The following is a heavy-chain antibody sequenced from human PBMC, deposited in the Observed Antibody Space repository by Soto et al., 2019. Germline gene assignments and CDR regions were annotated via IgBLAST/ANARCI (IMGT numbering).Heavy chain of an antibody. CDR1: GGSISSYY. V-gene: IGHV4-59*08. Sequence: PSETLSLTCTVSGGSISSYYWSWTRQPPGKGLEWIGYIYYSGSTNYNPSLKSRVTISVDTSKNQFSLKLSSVTAADTAVYYCARHDADYGDLAIDYWGQGTLVTVSS. D-gene: IGHD4-17*01. CDR3: ARHDADYGDLAIDY. J-gene: IGHJ4*02. CDR2: IYYSGST.